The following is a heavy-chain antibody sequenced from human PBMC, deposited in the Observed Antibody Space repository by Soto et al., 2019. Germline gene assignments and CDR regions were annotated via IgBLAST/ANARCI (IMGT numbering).Heavy chain of an antibody. D-gene: IGHD3-3*01. CDR1: GFSFGSYA. CDR2: ISGSDGKT. Sequence: GGTLRLSCSASGFSFGSYALSWVRQAPGKGLEWVSTISGSDGKTLYADSVKGRFSISRYTSQSTLYLQMNSVRADDKAMYYCARWSYLDYWGQGTRVTVSS. CDR3: ARWSYLDY. V-gene: IGHV3-23*01. J-gene: IGHJ4*02.